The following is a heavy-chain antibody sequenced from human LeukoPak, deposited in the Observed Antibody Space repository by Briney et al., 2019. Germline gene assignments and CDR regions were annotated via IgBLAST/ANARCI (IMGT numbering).Heavy chain of an antibody. V-gene: IGHV1-2*02. CDR2: INPNSGGT. D-gene: IGHD3-10*01. CDR3: ARWGIGDLRNTFDI. J-gene: IGHJ3*02. CDR1: GYTFTGYY. Sequence: GASVKVSCMPSGYTFTGYYRHWVRPAPGQGLAWMGWINPNSGGTNYVQKLQGGVTMTRDTSISTADMEMSRLRSDDTAVYYGARWGIGDLRNTFDIWDHGTMVTVSS.